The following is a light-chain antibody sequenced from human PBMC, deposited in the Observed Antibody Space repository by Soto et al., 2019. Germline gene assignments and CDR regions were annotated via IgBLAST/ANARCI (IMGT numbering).Light chain of an antibody. CDR2: VAS. CDR1: QSVDSN. V-gene: IGKV3D-15*01. CDR3: QQHDTWPLT. J-gene: IGKJ3*01. Sequence: DIVMTQSPATLSVSPGERATLSCRASQSVDSNLAWYQQKPGQAPRLLIFVASTRATGIPARFSGSGSGTDFTLTITTLQSEDFRLYFCQQHDTWPLTFGPGTKVAIK.